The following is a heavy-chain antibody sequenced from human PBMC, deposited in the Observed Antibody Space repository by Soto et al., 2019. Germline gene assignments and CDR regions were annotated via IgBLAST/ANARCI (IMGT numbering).Heavy chain of an antibody. CDR3: ARVTVVGDYGSYWYFDL. V-gene: IGHV4-4*02. CDR2: IYHSGST. D-gene: IGHD4-17*01. Sequence: QVQLQESGPGLVKPSGTLSLTCAVSGGSISSSNWWSWVRQPPGKGLEWIGEIYHSGSTNYNPSLQCRVTISVDKSKNQFSLKLSSVTAADTAVYYCARVTVVGDYGSYWYFDLWGRGTLVTVSS. CDR1: GGSISSSNW. J-gene: IGHJ2*01.